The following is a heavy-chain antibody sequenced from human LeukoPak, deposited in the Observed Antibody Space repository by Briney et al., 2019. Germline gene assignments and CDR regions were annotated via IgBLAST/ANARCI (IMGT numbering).Heavy chain of an antibody. J-gene: IGHJ4*02. CDR2: VDGGGGGT. CDR3: ARGLDVY. Sequence: GGSLRLSCAASGFTLSSYAMTWVRQAPGRGLEWVSSVDGGGGGTYYADSVKGRFTISRDNSKNTLYLQMNSLRAEDTAVYYCARGLDVYWGQGTLVTVSS. V-gene: IGHV3-23*01. CDR1: GFTLSSYA. D-gene: IGHD3-22*01.